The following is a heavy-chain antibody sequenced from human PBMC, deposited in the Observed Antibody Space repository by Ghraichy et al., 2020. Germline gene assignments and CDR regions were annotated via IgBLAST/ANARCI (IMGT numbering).Heavy chain of an antibody. D-gene: IGHD3-22*01. CDR2: ISAYNGNT. J-gene: IGHJ4*02. V-gene: IGHV1-18*01. CDR3: ARDWAENDSSGYYYLL. Sequence: ASVKVSCKASGYTFTSYGISWVRQAPGQGLEWMGWISAYNGNTNYAQKLQGRVTMTTDTSTSTAYMELRSLRSDDTAVYYCARDWAENDSSGYYYLLWGQGTLDTVSS. CDR1: GYTFTSYG.